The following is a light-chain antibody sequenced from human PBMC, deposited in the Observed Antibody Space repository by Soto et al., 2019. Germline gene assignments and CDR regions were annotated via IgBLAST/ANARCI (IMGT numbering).Light chain of an antibody. J-gene: IGLJ1*01. CDR1: SPDIGNNY. V-gene: IGLV1-51*02. Sequence: QSVLTQPPSVSAAPGQKVTISCFGSSPDIGNNYVSWYQHLPGTAPKLLIYETNKRHSGIPDRFSGSKSGTSATLDITGPQAGHVADNSCGTWNTSMSADVSGPGIRVT. CDR2: ETN. CDR3: GTWNTSMSADV.